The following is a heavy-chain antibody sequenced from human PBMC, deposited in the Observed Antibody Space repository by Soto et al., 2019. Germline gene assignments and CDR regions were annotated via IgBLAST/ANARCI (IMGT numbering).Heavy chain of an antibody. CDR2: ISGSASNT. CDR3: EKVGVARFKYGQFDY. Sequence: GSLRLTCLTSGFTFSNYVMNWVRQAPGKGLEWVSGISGSASNTYYADSVKGRLTISRDNSKNTLYLQMNSLRAEDTAVYYCEKVGVARFKYGQFDYWGQGTLVTVYS. D-gene: IGHD3-16*01. V-gene: IGHV3-23*01. CDR1: GFTFSNYV. J-gene: IGHJ4*02.